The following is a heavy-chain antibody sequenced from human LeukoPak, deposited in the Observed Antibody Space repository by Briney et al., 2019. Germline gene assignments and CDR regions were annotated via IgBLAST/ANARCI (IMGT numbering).Heavy chain of an antibody. CDR1: GYSFTSYW. V-gene: IGHV5-51*01. D-gene: IGHD6-13*01. J-gene: IGHJ5*02. CDR3: ANIAAAGNWFDP. CDR2: IYPGDSDT. Sequence: ESLKIYCKGSGYSFTSYWIDWVPQMPGKGLEWKGIIYPGDSDTRYSPSFQGQVTISADKSISTAYLQWSSLKASDTAMYYCANIAAAGNWFDPWGQGTLVTVSS.